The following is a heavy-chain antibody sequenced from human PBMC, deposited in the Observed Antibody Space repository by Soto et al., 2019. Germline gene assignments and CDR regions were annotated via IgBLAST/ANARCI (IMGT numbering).Heavy chain of an antibody. Sequence: GGSLRLSCAASGFTFSNYAMHWVRQAPGKGLEWVAVISYDGGNKYYADSVMGRFTISRDNSKNTLYLQMNSLRADDTAVYYCARSVGHGAAAATGYYLDYWGQGALVTVSS. V-gene: IGHV3-30-3*01. CDR3: ARSVGHGAAAATGYYLDY. D-gene: IGHD6-13*01. CDR2: ISYDGGNK. CDR1: GFTFSNYA. J-gene: IGHJ4*02.